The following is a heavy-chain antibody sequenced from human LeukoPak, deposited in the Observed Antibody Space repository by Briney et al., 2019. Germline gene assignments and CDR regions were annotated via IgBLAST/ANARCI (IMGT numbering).Heavy chain of an antibody. Sequence: SLRPSCAASGFTFDDFAINWVRQPQGKGLEWFSGISWNSGSIGYADSVKGRFTISRDNAKNSLYLQMNSLRAEDTALYYCAKDLTMIDAFDIWGQGTMVTVSS. J-gene: IGHJ3*02. CDR2: ISWNSGSI. V-gene: IGHV3-9*01. D-gene: IGHD3-22*01. CDR3: AKDLTMIDAFDI. CDR1: GFTFDDFA.